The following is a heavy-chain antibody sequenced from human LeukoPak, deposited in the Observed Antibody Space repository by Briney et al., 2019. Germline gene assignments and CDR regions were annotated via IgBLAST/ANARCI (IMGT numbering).Heavy chain of an antibody. CDR1: GDSLNSYY. CDR3: AGRAARFFDY. CDR2: IFYSGSS. Sequence: SETLSLTCTVSGDSLNSYYWSWIRQPPGEGLPWIGYIFYSGSSNYNASLRSRVAISVDTSKNQFSLKLTSVTAADTAVYYCAGRAARFFDYWGQGILVTVSS. V-gene: IGHV4-59*01. D-gene: IGHD6-25*01. J-gene: IGHJ4*02.